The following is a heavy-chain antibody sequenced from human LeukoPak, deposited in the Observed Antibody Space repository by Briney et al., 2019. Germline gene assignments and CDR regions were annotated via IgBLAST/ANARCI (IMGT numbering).Heavy chain of an antibody. J-gene: IGHJ5*02. Sequence: SETLSLTCTVSGGSISSGSYYWSWIRQPAGKGLEWIGSIYYSGSTYYNPSLKSRVTISVDTSKNQFSLKLSSVTAADTAVYYCAREVFNILTGPPGWFDPWGQGTLVTVSS. V-gene: IGHV4-39*07. CDR1: GGSISSGSYY. D-gene: IGHD3-9*01. CDR3: AREVFNILTGPPGWFDP. CDR2: IYYSGST.